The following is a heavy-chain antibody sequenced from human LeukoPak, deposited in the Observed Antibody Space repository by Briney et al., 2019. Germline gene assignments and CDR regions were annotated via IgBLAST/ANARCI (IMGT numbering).Heavy chain of an antibody. CDR1: GFTFSSYA. D-gene: IGHD4-17*01. V-gene: IGHV3-23*01. Sequence: PGGSLRLSCAASGFTFSSYAMSLVRQATGKGLEWVSAISGSGGSTYYADSVKGRFTISRDNAKNTLYLQMNSLRAGDTAVYYCAKEYGDYFDYWAQGTLVTVSS. CDR2: ISGSGGST. CDR3: AKEYGDYFDY. J-gene: IGHJ4*02.